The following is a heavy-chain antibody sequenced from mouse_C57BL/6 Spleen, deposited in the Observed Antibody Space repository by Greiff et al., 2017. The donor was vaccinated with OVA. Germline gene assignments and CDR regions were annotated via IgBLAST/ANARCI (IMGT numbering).Heavy chain of an antibody. CDR3: ARVYGSSSYYYAMDY. CDR1: GFTFRDYG. J-gene: IGHJ4*01. Sequence: EVMLVESGGGLVKPGGSLKLSCAASGFTFRDYGMHWVRQAPEKGLEWVAYLSSGSSTIYYADTVKGRFTISRDNAKNTLFLQMTSLRSEDTAMYYCARVYGSSSYYYAMDYWGQGTSVTVSS. D-gene: IGHD1-1*01. CDR2: LSSGSSTI. V-gene: IGHV5-17*01.